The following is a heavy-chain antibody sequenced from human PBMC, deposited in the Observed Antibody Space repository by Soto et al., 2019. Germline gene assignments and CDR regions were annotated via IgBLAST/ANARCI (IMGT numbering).Heavy chain of an antibody. CDR3: AKGVWFGEFPCFDP. V-gene: IGHV4-59*01. J-gene: IGHJ5*02. CDR2: IYSRGST. CDR1: GDSIQNYY. Sequence: LSLTCTVSGDSIQNYYWSWIRQAPGKGLEWIGYIYSRGSTNYNPPLKSRVTISADMSKNQFSLKVRSVTAADTAVYYCAKGVWFGEFPCFDPWCQGTLVTVSS. D-gene: IGHD3-10*01.